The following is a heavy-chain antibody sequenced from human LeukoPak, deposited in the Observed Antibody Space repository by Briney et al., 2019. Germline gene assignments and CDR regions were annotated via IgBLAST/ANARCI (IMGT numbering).Heavy chain of an antibody. Sequence: GGSLRLSCAASGFTFDDYAMHWVRQAPGKGLEWVSGISWNSGSIGYADSVKGRFTISRDNAKNSLYLQMNSLRAEDTALYYCAKGHYYDSSGPDWFDPWGQGTLVTVSS. V-gene: IGHV3-9*01. D-gene: IGHD3-22*01. CDR1: GFTFDDYA. J-gene: IGHJ5*02. CDR2: ISWNSGSI. CDR3: AKGHYYDSSGPDWFDP.